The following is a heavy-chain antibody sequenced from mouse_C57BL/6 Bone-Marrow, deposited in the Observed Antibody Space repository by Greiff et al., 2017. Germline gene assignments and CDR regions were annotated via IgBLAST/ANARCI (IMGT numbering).Heavy chain of an antibody. D-gene: IGHD2-2*01. CDR1: GYTFTSYW. V-gene: IGHV1-55*01. J-gene: IGHJ2*01. CDR2: IYPGSGST. Sequence: QVQLQQPGAELVKPGASVKMSCKASGYTFTSYWITWVKQRPGQGLEWIGDIYPGSGSTNYNEKFKSKATRAVDTSSSTAYMQLSSLTSEDSAVYYCSSSTMVTTTGDYFDHWGQGTTLTVSS. CDR3: SSSTMVTTTGDYFDH.